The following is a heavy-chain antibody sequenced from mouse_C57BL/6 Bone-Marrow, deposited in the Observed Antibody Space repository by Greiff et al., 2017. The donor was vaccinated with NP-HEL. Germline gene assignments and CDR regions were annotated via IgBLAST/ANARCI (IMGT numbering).Heavy chain of an antibody. V-gene: IGHV14-4*01. CDR1: GFNIKDDY. J-gene: IGHJ2*01. CDR3: TTSTVVATDCDY. D-gene: IGHD1-1*01. Sequence: VQLQQSGAELVRPGASVKLSCTASGFNIKDDYMHWVKQRPEQGLEWIGWIDPENGDTEYASKFQGKATITADTSSNTAYLQLSSLTSEDTAVYYCTTSTVVATDCDYWGQGTTLTVSS. CDR2: IDPENGDT.